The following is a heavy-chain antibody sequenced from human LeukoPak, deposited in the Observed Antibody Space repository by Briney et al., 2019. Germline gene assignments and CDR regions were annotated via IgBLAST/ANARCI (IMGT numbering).Heavy chain of an antibody. D-gene: IGHD3-22*01. J-gene: IGHJ3*02. CDR2: IIPIFGTA. V-gene: IGHV1-69*13. CDR3: ARPVFPLGNYDSSGEEAFDI. Sequence: GASVKVSCKASGGTSSSYAISWVRQAPGQGLEWMGGIIPIFGTANYAQKFQGRVTITADESTSTAHMELSSLRSEDTAVYYCARPVFPLGNYDSSGEEAFDIWGQGTMVTVSS. CDR1: GGTSSSYA.